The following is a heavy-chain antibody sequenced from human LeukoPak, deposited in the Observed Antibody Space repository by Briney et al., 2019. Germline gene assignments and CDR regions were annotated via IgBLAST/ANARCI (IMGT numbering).Heavy chain of an antibody. CDR1: GFTVSSNY. D-gene: IGHD2-15*01. CDR2: IKPDGSEI. CDR3: TRSLDF. J-gene: IGHJ4*02. Sequence: GGSLRLSCAASGFTVSSNYMSWVRQAPGKGPEWVANIKPDGSEIYYVDAVKGRFTISRDNAKNSLYLQMNSLRAEDTAVYYCTRSLDFWGQGTLVTVSS. V-gene: IGHV3-7*02.